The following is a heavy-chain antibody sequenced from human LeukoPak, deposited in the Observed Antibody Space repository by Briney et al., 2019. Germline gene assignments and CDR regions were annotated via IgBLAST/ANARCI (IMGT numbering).Heavy chain of an antibody. CDR2: INQDGSTK. D-gene: IGHD5-12*01. CDR1: GFTFNRYW. CDR3: ARNIGYEALDM. V-gene: IGHV3-7*03. J-gene: IGHJ3*02. Sequence: PGGSLRLSCAASGFTFNRYWINWVRQAPGKGLEWVAEINQDGSTKNYVESVKGRFTISRDSAKKSLHLQMNSLRADGTAVYYGARNIGYEALDMWGQGTMVTV.